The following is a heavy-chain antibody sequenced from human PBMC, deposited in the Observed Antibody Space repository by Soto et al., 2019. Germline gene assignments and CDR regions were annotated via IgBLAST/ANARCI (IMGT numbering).Heavy chain of an antibody. V-gene: IGHV4-30-4*01. CDR3: ARDQGHYDSGSHSVVHDGMDV. Sequence: QVQLQESGPGLVRPSQTLSLTCSVSGGSIRSGDHYWSWVRLPPGKGLEWIGYISHSGSTFYNPSLKSRATMSVDTSKNQFSLRLSSVIAADTAVYYCARDQGHYDSGSHSVVHDGMDVWGKGTTVSVIS. CDR1: GGSIRSGDHY. D-gene: IGHD3-10*01. CDR2: ISHSGST. J-gene: IGHJ6*04.